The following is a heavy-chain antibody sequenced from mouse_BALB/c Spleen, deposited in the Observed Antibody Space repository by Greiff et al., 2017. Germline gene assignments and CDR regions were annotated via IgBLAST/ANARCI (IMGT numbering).Heavy chain of an antibody. Sequence: EVKLQESGGGLVQPGGSMKLSCVASGFTFSNYWMNWVRQSPEKGLEWVAEIRLKSNNYATHYAESVKGRFTISRDDSKSSVYLQMNNLRAEDTGIYYCTRYGNYVGYFDVWGAGTTVTVSS. CDR3: TRYGNYVGYFDV. D-gene: IGHD2-1*01. J-gene: IGHJ1*01. CDR1: GFTFSNYW. V-gene: IGHV6-6*02. CDR2: IRLKSNNYAT.